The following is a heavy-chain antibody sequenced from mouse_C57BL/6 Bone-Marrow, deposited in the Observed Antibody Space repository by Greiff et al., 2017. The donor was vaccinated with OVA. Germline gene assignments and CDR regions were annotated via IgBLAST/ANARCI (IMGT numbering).Heavy chain of an antibody. CDR3: ARPATGTFAY. D-gene: IGHD4-1*02. CDR1: GFTFSDYG. Sequence: EVKVVESGGGLVKPGGSLKLSCAASGFTFSDYGMHWVRQAPEKGLEWVAYISSGSSTIYYADTVKGRFTISRDNAKNTLFLQMTSLRSEDTAMYYCARPATGTFAYWGQGTLVTVSA. CDR2: ISSGSSTI. V-gene: IGHV5-17*01. J-gene: IGHJ3*01.